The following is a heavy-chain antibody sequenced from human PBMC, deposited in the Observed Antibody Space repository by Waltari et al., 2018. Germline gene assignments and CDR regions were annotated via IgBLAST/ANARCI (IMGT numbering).Heavy chain of an antibody. Sequence: QVQLQESGPGLVKPSATLSLTCPVSGCSISSYYWSWIRPPPGKGLEWIGDIYYSGSTNYNPSLKSRVTISVDTSKNQFSLKLSSVTAADTAVYYCAREGYDSSGYYIPGGYWGQGTLVTVSS. CDR1: GCSISSYY. D-gene: IGHD3-22*01. CDR2: IYYSGST. V-gene: IGHV4-59*01. CDR3: AREGYDSSGYYIPGGY. J-gene: IGHJ4*02.